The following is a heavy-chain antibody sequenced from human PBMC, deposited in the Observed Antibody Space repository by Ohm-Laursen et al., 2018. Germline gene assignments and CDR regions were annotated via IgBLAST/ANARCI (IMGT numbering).Heavy chain of an antibody. CDR1: AGSITNYY. D-gene: IGHD7-27*01. CDR2: ISSSGST. CDR3: ARDLGFAAPMDV. Sequence: GTLSLTCPVSAGSITNYYWTWVRQPAGKGLEWIGRISSSGSTNYNPSLKSRVTMSVEPSKNQLSLKVNSVTAADTAVYYCARDLGFAAPMDVWGQGTTVTVSS. V-gene: IGHV4-4*07. J-gene: IGHJ6*02.